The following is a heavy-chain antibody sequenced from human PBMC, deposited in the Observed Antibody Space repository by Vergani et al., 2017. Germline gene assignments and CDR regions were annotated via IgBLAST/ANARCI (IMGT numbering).Heavy chain of an antibody. V-gene: IGHV5-51*01. CDR1: GYKFTNYW. Sequence: EVQLVQSGAEVKKPGESLKISCKGSGYKFTNYWIGWVRQMPGKGLAWMGIIYPGDSDTRYSPSFQGQVTISADKSISTAYLQWSSLKASDTAMYYCARQHYYYDSSGYHGNFDYWGQGTLVTVSS. CDR2: IYPGDSDT. CDR3: ARQHYYYDSSGYHGNFDY. D-gene: IGHD3-22*01. J-gene: IGHJ4*02.